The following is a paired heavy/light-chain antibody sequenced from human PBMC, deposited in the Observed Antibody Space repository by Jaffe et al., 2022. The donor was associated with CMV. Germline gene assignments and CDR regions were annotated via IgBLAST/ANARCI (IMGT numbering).Heavy chain of an antibody. CDR3: ARNRVGTTRHNNEFGLDV. CDR2: IYFSGTV. CDR1: GFSISSGGYY. J-gene: IGHJ6*01. Sequence: QVQLQESGPGLVKPSQTLSLSCSVSGFSISSGGYYWVWVRQLPGKGLEWIGHIYFSGTVYYNPSLRSRLSISVDTSQNQFSLTLTSVTAADTAVYFCARNRVGTTRHNNEFGLDVWGQGTTVTVSS. D-gene: IGHD1-26*01. V-gene: IGHV4-31*03.
Light chain of an antibody. V-gene: IGLV3-1*01. CDR1: NLRYKY. CDR2: QDN. CDR3: QAWDTNAVV. Sequence: SFELTQPPSVSVSPGQTANIPCSGDNLRYKYVSWYQHRPGQSPVLVIYQDNKRPSGIPERFSGSSSGNTATLTLSGTQAMDEGDYYCQAWDTNAVVFGGGTKVTVL. J-gene: IGLJ2*01.